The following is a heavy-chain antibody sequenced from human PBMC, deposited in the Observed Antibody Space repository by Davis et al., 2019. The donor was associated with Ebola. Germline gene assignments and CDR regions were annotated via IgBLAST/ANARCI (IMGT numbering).Heavy chain of an antibody. Sequence: GESLKISCKDSGDSFTSHWIGWVRQMPGKGLEWMGIIYTGDSDTRYSPSLKSRVTISADTSKNQFSLRLKSVTAADTAMYYCARDYVYWGQGILVTVSS. CDR1: GDSFTSHW. D-gene: IGHD2-8*01. CDR3: ARDYVY. J-gene: IGHJ4*02. V-gene: IGHV5-51*01. CDR2: IYTGDSDT.